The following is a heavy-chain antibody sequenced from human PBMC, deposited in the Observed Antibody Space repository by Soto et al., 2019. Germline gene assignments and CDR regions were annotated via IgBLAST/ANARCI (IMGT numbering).Heavy chain of an antibody. V-gene: IGHV3-30*18. CDR1: GFTFSDYA. D-gene: IGHD6-19*01. CDR3: AKRGRKWLVIYDITY. J-gene: IGHJ4*02. CDR2: VSHDGRNT. Sequence: VQLVESGGGVVQPGRSLRLSCAASGFTFSDYAMHWVRQAPGKGLEWVAVVSHDGRNTHYADSVTGRFTISSDSSKNTVSLEMTSPSAEDTAVYYCAKRGRKWLVIYDITYWGQGAVVTVSS.